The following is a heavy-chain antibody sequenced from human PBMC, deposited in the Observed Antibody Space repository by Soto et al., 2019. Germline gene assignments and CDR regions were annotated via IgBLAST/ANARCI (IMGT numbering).Heavy chain of an antibody. CDR1: GGSISSYY. V-gene: IGHV4-4*07. CDR3: ARGNCSSPNCYSFSGYYGMDV. J-gene: IGHJ6*02. CDR2: IYTSGST. D-gene: IGHD2-2*01. Sequence: SETLSLTCTVSGGSISSYYWSWIRQPAGKGLEWIGRIYTSGSTNYNPSLKSRVTMSLDTSKDQFSLKLTSVTAADTALYYCARGNCSSPNCYSFSGYYGMDVWGQGTTVTVSS.